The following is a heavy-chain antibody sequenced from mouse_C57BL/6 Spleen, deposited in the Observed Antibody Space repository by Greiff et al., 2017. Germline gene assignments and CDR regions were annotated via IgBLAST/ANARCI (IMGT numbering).Heavy chain of an antibody. CDR1: GYAFSSSW. CDR2: IYPGDGDT. CDR3: ARGTTVFDY. Sequence: QVQLQQSGPELVKPGASVKISCKASGYAFSSSWMNWVQQRPGQGLEWIGRIYPGDGDTNYNGKFKGKATLTADKSSSTAYMQLSSLTSEDSAVYFCARGTTVFDYWGQGTTLTVSS. V-gene: IGHV1-82*01. J-gene: IGHJ2*01. D-gene: IGHD1-1*01.